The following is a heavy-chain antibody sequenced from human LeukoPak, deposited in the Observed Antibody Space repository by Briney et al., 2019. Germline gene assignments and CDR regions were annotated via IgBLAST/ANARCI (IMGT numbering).Heavy chain of an antibody. CDR3: ARDRSYMNRYYFDY. CDR1: GFTFSSYW. CDR2: IKQDGSEE. Sequence: PGGSLRLSCAASGFTFSSYWMSWVRQAPGKGLEWVANIKQDGSEEYYVDSVKGRFTISRDNAKNSLYLQMNNLRAEDTAVYYCARDRSYMNRYYFDYWGQGTLVTVSS. V-gene: IGHV3-7*01. D-gene: IGHD1-26*01. J-gene: IGHJ4*02.